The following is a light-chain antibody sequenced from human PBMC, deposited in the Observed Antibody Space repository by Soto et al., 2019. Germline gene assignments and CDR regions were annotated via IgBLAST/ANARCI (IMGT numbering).Light chain of an antibody. CDR1: NSNIGADYG. CDR2: ANN. Sequence: QSVLTQPPSVSGAPGQRVTISCTGTNSNIGADYGVQWYQQFPGTASKLLIYANNNRPSGVSDRFSGSKSATSASLAITGLQPGDEADYYCQSYDINLVGLVFGAGTKVTVL. V-gene: IGLV1-40*01. J-gene: IGLJ3*02. CDR3: QSYDINLVGLV.